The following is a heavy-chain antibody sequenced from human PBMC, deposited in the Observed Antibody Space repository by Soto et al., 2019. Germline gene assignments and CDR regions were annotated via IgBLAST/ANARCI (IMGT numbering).Heavy chain of an antibody. J-gene: IGHJ6*02. CDR3: ASSTRSGYYGMDV. V-gene: IGHV3-33*01. Sequence: GGSLRLCCAASGLTFSSYGMHWVRQAPGKGLEWVAVIWYDGSNKYYADSVKGRFTISRDNSKNTLYLQMNSLRAEDTAVYYCASSTRSGYYGMDVWGQGTTVTVSS. D-gene: IGHD2-2*01. CDR1: GLTFSSYG. CDR2: IWYDGSNK.